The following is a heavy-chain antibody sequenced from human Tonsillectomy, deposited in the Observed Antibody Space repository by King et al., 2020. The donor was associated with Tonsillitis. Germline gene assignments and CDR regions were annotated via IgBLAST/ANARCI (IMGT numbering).Heavy chain of an antibody. CDR3: ARSSCSSTSCYTGDAFDI. J-gene: IGHJ3*02. CDR1: GYTFTGYY. Sequence: QLVQSGAEVKKPGASVKVSCKASGYTFTGYYMHWVRQGPGQGLEWMGWINPNSCGTNYAQKFQGRVTMTRDASISTAYMELSRLRSDDTAVYYCARSSCSSTSCYTGDAFDIWGQGTMVTVSS. CDR2: INPNSCGT. D-gene: IGHD2-2*02. V-gene: IGHV1-2*02.